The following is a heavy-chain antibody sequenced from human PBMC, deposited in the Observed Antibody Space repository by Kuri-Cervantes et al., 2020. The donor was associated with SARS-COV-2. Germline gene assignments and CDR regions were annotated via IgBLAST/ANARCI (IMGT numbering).Heavy chain of an antibody. CDR1: GFTVSSNY. D-gene: IGHD5-18*01. J-gene: IGHJ4*02. Sequence: GESLKISCAASGFTVSSNYMSWVRQAPGKGLEWVSVIYSGGSTYYADSVKGRFTISRDNSKNTLYLQMNSLRAEDTAVYYCARDEDTAMATYYLDYWGQGTLVTVSS. CDR3: ARDEDTAMATYYLDY. V-gene: IGHV3-66*02. CDR2: IYSGGST.